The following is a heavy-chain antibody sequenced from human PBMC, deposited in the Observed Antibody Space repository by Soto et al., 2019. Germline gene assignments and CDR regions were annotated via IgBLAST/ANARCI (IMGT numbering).Heavy chain of an antibody. Sequence: PGESLKISCKGSGYNFTNYWIGWVRQMPGKGLEYMGIIYPGDSDTRYSPSFQGQVTVSADKSINTAYLQWSSLKASDTAMYYCARAYYDFWSGYSAPSTTDYYYYMDVWGKGTTVTVSS. D-gene: IGHD3-3*01. J-gene: IGHJ6*03. CDR1: GYNFTNYW. V-gene: IGHV5-51*01. CDR3: ARAYYDFWSGYSAPSTTDYYYYMDV. CDR2: IYPGDSDT.